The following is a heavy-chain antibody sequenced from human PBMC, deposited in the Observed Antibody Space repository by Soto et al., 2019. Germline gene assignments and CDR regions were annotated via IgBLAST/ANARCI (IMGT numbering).Heavy chain of an antibody. CDR1: GYTFTSSG. D-gene: IGHD3-3*01. V-gene: IGHV1-18*01. Sequence: QVKLVQSGAEVKKPGASVKVSCKASGYTFTSSGISWVRQAPGQGLEWMGWISTDNGNTNYAQHLQGRVSMTTDTSRSIACMDLRSLRSGDTAVYYCARDQGITTFGVYSMYYYGMDVWGQGTTVTVS. CDR3: ARDQGITTFGVYSMYYYGMDV. J-gene: IGHJ6*02. CDR2: ISTDNGNT.